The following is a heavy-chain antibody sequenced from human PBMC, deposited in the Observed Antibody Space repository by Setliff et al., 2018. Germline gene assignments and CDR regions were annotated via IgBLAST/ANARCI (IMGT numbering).Heavy chain of an antibody. CDR1: GFTFSSYA. J-gene: IGHJ4*02. CDR2: ISYDGSNK. D-gene: IGHD4-17*01. Sequence: GSLRLYCAASGFTFSSYAMHWVRQAPGKGLEWVAVISYDGSNKYYADSVKGRFTISRDNSKNTLYLQMNSLRSEDTAVYYCARTTRSYFDYWGQGTLVTVSS. V-gene: IGHV3-30-3*01. CDR3: ARTTRSYFDY.